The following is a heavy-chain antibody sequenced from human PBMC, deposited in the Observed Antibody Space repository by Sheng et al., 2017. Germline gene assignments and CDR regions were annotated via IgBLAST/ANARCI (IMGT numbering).Heavy chain of an antibody. CDR2: IIPIFGTA. D-gene: IGHD3-22*01. J-gene: IGHJ3*02. CDR1: GGTFSSYA. Sequence: QVQLVQSGAEVKKPGSSVKVSCKASGGTFSSYAISWVRQAPGQGLEWMGGIIPIFGTANYAQKFQGRVTITADESTSTAYMELSSLRSEDTAVYYCAREKYDRRITMIVGGRAFDIWGQGTMVTVSS. CDR3: AREKYDRRITMIVGGRAFDI. V-gene: IGHV1-69*01.